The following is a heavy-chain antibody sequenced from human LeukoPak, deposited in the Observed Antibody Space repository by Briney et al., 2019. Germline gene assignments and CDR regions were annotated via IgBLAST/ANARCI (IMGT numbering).Heavy chain of an antibody. Sequence: ASVKVSCKASGYTFTSYGISWVRQAPGQGLEWMGWISAYNGNTNYAQKLQGRVTMTTDTSTSTAYVELRSLRCDDTAVYYCARDHGGSYGGAFDIWGQGTMVTVSS. J-gene: IGHJ3*02. CDR2: ISAYNGNT. D-gene: IGHD1-26*01. CDR3: ARDHGGSYGGAFDI. CDR1: GYTFTSYG. V-gene: IGHV1-18*01.